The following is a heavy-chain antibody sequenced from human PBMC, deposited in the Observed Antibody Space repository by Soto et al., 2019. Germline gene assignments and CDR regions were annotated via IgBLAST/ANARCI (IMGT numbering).Heavy chain of an antibody. CDR2: INAGNGNT. CDR3: ARGLAYCGGDCSRGAFN. V-gene: IGHV1-3*05. D-gene: IGHD2-21*02. Sequence: QVQLVQSGAEEKKPGASVKVSCKASGYTFTSYAMHWVRQAPGQRHEWMGWINAGNGNTKYSQKFQGRVTITRDTSASTAYVELGSLRSEDTAVYYCARGLAYCGGDCSRGAFNWGQGTLITVSS. CDR1: GYTFTSYA. J-gene: IGHJ4*02.